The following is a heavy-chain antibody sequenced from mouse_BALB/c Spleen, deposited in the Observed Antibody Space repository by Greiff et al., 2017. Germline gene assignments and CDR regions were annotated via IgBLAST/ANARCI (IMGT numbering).Heavy chain of an antibody. CDR2: IYPGDGDT. D-gene: IGHD2-14*01. J-gene: IGHJ2*01. CDR1: GYAFSSSW. V-gene: IGHV1-82*01. CDR3: ARSRRYDEGGFDY. Sequence: QVQLKESGPELVKPGASVKISCKASGYAFSSSWMNWVKQRPGQGLEWIGRIYPGDGDTNYNGKFKGKATLTADKSSSTAYMQISSLTSVDSAVYFCARSRRYDEGGFDYWGQGTTLTVSS.